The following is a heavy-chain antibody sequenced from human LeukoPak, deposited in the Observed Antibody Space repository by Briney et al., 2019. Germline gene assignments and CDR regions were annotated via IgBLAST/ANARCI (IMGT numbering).Heavy chain of an antibody. Sequence: GGSLRLSCAASGFTFSSYSMNWVRQAPGKGLEWVSYISSSSSTIYYADSVKGRFTISRDNAKNSPYLQMNSLRAEDTAVYYCARDLNGSGSLGGQGTLVTVSS. J-gene: IGHJ4*02. CDR2: ISSSSSTI. CDR3: ARDLNGSGSL. D-gene: IGHD3-10*01. CDR1: GFTFSSYS. V-gene: IGHV3-48*01.